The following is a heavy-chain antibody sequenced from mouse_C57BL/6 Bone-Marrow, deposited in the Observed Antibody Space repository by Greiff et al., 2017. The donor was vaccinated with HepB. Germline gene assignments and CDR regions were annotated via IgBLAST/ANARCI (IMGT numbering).Heavy chain of an antibody. V-gene: IGHV5-17*01. D-gene: IGHD1-1*01. CDR3: ASPITTVRYYAMDY. J-gene: IGHJ4*01. CDR2: ISSGSSTI. CDR1: GFTFSDYG. Sequence: EVMLVESGGGLVKPGGSLKLSCAASGFTFSDYGMHWVRQAPEKGLEWVAYISSGSSTIYYADTVKGRFTISRDNARNTLFLQMTSLRSEDTAMYYCASPITTVRYYAMDYWGQGTSVTVSS.